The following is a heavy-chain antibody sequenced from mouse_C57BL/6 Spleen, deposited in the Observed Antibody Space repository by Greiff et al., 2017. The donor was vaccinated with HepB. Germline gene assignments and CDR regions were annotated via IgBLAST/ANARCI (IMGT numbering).Heavy chain of an antibody. J-gene: IGHJ2*01. D-gene: IGHD2-4*01. Sequence: QVQLKESGAELARPGASVKMSCKASGYTFTSYTMHWVKQRPGQGLEWIGYINPSSGYTKYNQKFKDKATLTADKSSSTAYMQLSSLTSEDSAVYYCARYYDYDVGYFDYWGQGTTLTVSS. CDR3: ARYYDYDVGYFDY. CDR2: INPSSGYT. CDR1: GYTFTSYT. V-gene: IGHV1-4*01.